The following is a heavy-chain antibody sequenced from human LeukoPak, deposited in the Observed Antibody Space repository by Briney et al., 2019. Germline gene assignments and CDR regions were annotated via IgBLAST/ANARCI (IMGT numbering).Heavy chain of an antibody. Sequence: LPGGSLRLSCAASVFSFSSYAMNWVRQAPGKGLEWVAVIWYDASKKYYGESVKGRFTISRDNSKNMVYLQMDSLRVEDTAVYYCAKARAGYGNSWLDPWGPGSLVVVSS. CDR2: IWYDASKK. CDR1: VFSFSSYA. CDR3: AKARAGYGNSWLDP. J-gene: IGHJ5*02. D-gene: IGHD5-24*01. V-gene: IGHV3-33*03.